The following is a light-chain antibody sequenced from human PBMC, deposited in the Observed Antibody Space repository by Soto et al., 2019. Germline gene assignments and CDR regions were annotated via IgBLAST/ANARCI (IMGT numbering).Light chain of an antibody. J-gene: IGLJ2*01. CDR1: SSDLGSYSL. CDR3: CSYVGGSVV. V-gene: IGLV2-23*01. Sequence: QSALTQPASVSGSPGQSITISCTGTSSDLGSYSLVSWYQQHPGKAPKLMIYEDTKWPSGVSNRFSGSKSGNTASLTISGLQAEDEAAYYCCSYVGGSVVFGGGTKVTVL. CDR2: EDT.